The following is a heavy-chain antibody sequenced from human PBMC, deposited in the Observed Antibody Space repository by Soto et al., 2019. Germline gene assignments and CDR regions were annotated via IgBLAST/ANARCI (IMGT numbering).Heavy chain of an antibody. Sequence: GGPLTLSCAASGFTFSSYAMSWIRQAPGKGLEWVSAISGSGGTTYYADSVKGRFTISRDNSKNTLFLQMNSLRAEDAAIYYYAKSPKVISTYFDYWGQGSLVTV. CDR3: AKSPKVISTYFDY. CDR2: ISGSGGTT. V-gene: IGHV3-23*01. D-gene: IGHD3-22*01. J-gene: IGHJ4*02. CDR1: GFTFSSYA.